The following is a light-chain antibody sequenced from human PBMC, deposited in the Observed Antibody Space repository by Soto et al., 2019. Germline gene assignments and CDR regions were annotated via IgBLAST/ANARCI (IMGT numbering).Light chain of an antibody. CDR3: QVWETGSDPVV. V-gene: IGLV3-21*02. J-gene: IGLJ2*01. CDR2: DDS. CDR1: NIGNKS. Sequence: SYELTQPPSVSVAPGQTASITCGGNNIGNKSVHWYRQKPGQAPVLVVYDDSDRPSGIPERFSGSNSGNTATLTISRVEAGDEADYYCQVWETGSDPVVFGGGTQLTVL.